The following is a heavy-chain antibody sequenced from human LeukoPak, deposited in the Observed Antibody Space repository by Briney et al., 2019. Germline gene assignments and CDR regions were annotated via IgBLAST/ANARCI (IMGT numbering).Heavy chain of an antibody. J-gene: IGHJ4*02. V-gene: IGHV1-69*06. CDR1: GYSFTSYY. Sequence: SVKVSCKASGYSFTSYYMHWVRQAPGQGLEWMGGIIPIFGTANYAQKFQGRVTITADKSTSTAYMELSSLRSEDTAVYYCAREVGYCTNGVCYSPFDYWGQGTLVTVSS. CDR2: IIPIFGTA. CDR3: AREVGYCTNGVCYSPFDY. D-gene: IGHD2-8*01.